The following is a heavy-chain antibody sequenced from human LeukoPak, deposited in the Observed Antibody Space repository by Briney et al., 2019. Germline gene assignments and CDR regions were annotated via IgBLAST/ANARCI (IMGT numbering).Heavy chain of an antibody. CDR3: AKDLSYSYDI. V-gene: IGHV3-30*02. D-gene: IGHD2-15*01. CDR2: IGHDGNYK. CDR1: GFSFSTYW. J-gene: IGHJ3*02. Sequence: PGGSLRLSCVASGFSFSTYWMSWVRQAPGKGPEWLAFIGHDGNYKHYGDSVRGRFTISRDNSKNTVYLEMDSLRPDDAALYRCAKDLSYSYDIWGQGTKVTVSS.